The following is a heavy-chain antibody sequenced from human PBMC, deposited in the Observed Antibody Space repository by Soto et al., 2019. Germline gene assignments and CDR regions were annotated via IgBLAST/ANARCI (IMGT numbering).Heavy chain of an antibody. D-gene: IGHD2-2*01. Sequence: QVQLVQSGAEVKQPGSSVKVSCKASGGTFSSYAISWVRQAPGQWLEWMGGIIPIVGTANYAQKFQSRVTITADESTSTVYMERSRLSSEDTAVYYCARHVPAAGYYSGMDVWGQGTTVTVAS. V-gene: IGHV1-69*12. CDR1: GGTFSSYA. CDR2: IIPIVGTA. J-gene: IGHJ6*02. CDR3: ARHVPAAGYYSGMDV.